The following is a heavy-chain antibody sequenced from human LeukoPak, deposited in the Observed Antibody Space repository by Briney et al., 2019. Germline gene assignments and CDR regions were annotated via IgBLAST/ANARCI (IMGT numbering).Heavy chain of an antibody. Sequence: ASVKVSCKASGYTFTSYGISWVRQAPGQGLEWMGWISAYNGNTNYAQKLQGRVTMTTDTSTSTAYMGLRSLRSDDTAVYYCARTPRYSYGSYYFDYWGQGTLVTVSS. CDR3: ARTPRYSYGSYYFDY. V-gene: IGHV1-18*01. CDR1: GYTFTSYG. CDR2: ISAYNGNT. D-gene: IGHD5-18*01. J-gene: IGHJ4*02.